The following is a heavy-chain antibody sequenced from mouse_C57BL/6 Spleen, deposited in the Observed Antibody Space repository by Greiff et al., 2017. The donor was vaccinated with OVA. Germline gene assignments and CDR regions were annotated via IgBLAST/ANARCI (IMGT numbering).Heavy chain of an antibody. J-gene: IGHJ3*01. CDR3: ARSFDYDQGFAY. D-gene: IGHD2-4*01. CDR1: GYTFTDYY. CDR2: INPNNGGT. Sequence: EVQLQQSGPELVKPGASVKISCKASGYTFTDYYMNWVKQSHGKSLEWIGDINPNNGGTSYNQKFKGKATLTVDKSSSTAYMELRSLTSEDSAVDYCARSFDYDQGFAYWGQGTLVTVSA. V-gene: IGHV1-26*01.